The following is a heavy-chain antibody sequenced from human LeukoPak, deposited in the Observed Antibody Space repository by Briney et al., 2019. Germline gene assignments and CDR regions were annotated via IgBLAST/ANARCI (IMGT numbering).Heavy chain of an antibody. D-gene: IGHD6-13*01. CDR1: GFTFNSYA. Sequence: GGSLRLSCAASGFTFNSYAMSWLRQAPGKGLEWVSAISGSGGSTYYADSVKGRFTISRDNSKNTLYLQMDSLRAEDTAVYYCAKIPQSSVYSSSWYGDYWGQGTLVTVSS. CDR2: ISGSGGST. J-gene: IGHJ4*02. CDR3: AKIPQSSVYSSSWYGDY. V-gene: IGHV3-23*01.